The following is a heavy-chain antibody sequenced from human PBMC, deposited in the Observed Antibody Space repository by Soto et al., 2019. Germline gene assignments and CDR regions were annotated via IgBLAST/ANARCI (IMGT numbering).Heavy chain of an antibody. Sequence: QVQLVQSGAELRKPGASVKVSCKGSGYSFSSYGINWVRQAPGQGLEWMGWINPYNGNRNYAQKFEDRVTMTTVTAANKAYMERRSLKSDDTATYYCARDRLRGYDNSGFYSWGQGTLVNVSS. V-gene: IGHV1-18*01. CDR2: INPYNGNR. CDR1: GYSFSSYG. CDR3: ARDRLRGYDNSGFYS. J-gene: IGHJ5*01. D-gene: IGHD3-22*01.